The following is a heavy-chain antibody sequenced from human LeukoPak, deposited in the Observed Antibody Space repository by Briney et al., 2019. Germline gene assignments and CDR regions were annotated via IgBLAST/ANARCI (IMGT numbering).Heavy chain of an antibody. CDR1: GGSISSSSYY. J-gene: IGHJ4*02. Sequence: SETLSLTCTVSGGSISSSSYYWGWIRQPPGKGLEWIGSIYYSGSTYYNPSLKSRVTISVDTSKNQFSLKLSSVTAADTAVYYCARAYGSGSYWIFDYWGQGTLVTVSS. CDR3: ARAYGSGSYWIFDY. CDR2: IYYSGST. V-gene: IGHV4-39*07. D-gene: IGHD3-10*01.